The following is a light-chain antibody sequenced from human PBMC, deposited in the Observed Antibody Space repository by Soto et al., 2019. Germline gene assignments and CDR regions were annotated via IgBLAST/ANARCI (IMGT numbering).Light chain of an antibody. J-gene: IGKJ1*01. CDR1: QSVSSN. Sequence: EIVMTQSPATLSVSPGERATLSCRASQSVSSNLAWYQQKPGPAPRLLIYGSSTRATGIPARFSGSGSGTEFTLNISTLQSEDFAVYSCPQYNNWPWTFGQGTKVEIK. CDR3: PQYNNWPWT. V-gene: IGKV3-15*01. CDR2: GSS.